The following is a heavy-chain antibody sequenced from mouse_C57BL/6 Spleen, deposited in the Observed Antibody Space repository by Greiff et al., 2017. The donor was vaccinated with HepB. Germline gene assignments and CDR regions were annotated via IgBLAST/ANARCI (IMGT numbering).Heavy chain of an antibody. CDR2: INPYNGGT. CDR1: GYTFTDYY. Sequence: EVQLQQSGPVLVKPGASVKMSCKASGYTFTDYYMNWVKQSHGKSLEWIGVINPYNGGTSYNQKFKGKATLTVDKSSSTAYMELNSLTSEDSAVYYCARSPYDGYFDVWGTGTTVTVSS. D-gene: IGHD2-3*01. J-gene: IGHJ1*03. CDR3: ARSPYDGYFDV. V-gene: IGHV1-19*01.